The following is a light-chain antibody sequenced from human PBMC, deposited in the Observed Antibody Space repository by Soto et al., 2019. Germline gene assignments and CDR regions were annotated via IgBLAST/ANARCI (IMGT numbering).Light chain of an antibody. CDR2: DTS. V-gene: IGKV3D-20*02. CDR1: QSVSSNY. J-gene: IGKJ5*01. Sequence: EIVLTQSPGTLSLSPGERATFSCRASQSVSSNYLAWYQQKPGQAPRLLIYDTSIRATGIPARFSGSGSGTDFTLTISSLEPEDFAVYYCQQRNSWPPTFTFGQGTRLEIK. CDR3: QQRNSWPPTFT.